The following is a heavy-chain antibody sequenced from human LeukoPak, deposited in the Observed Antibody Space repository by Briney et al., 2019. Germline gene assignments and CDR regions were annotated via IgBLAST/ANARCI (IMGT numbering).Heavy chain of an antibody. Sequence: KPSETLSLTCTVSGGSISSYYWSWIRQPPGKGLEWIGYMYYSGSTNYNPSLKSRVTISVDTSKNQFSLKLSSVTAADTAVCYCARSSGGARTRLAGYFDYWGQGTLVTVSS. V-gene: IGHV4-59*08. J-gene: IGHJ4*02. D-gene: IGHD3-10*01. CDR1: GGSISSYY. CDR2: MYYSGST. CDR3: ARSSGGARTRLAGYFDY.